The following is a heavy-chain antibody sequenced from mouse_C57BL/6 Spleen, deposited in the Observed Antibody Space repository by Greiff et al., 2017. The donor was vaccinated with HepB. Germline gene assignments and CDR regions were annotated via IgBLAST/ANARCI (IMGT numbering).Heavy chain of an antibody. CDR2: IYPSDGET. Sequence: QVQLQQPGAELVRPGSSVKLSCKASGYTFTSYCMRWVKQRTIQGLEWIGKIYPSDGETNYNQKFKDKATLTADKSSSTAYMKLSSVTSEVSAGYCGARRRRDGNYFDYWGQGTTLTVSS. CDR3: ARRRRDGNYFDY. J-gene: IGHJ2*01. V-gene: IGHV1-52*01. CDR1: GYTFTSYC. D-gene: IGHD2-3*01.